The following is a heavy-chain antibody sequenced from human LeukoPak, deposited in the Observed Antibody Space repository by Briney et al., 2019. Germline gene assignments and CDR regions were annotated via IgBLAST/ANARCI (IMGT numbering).Heavy chain of an antibody. J-gene: IGHJ4*02. Sequence: GGSLRLSCAASGLTISSYSMNWVRQAPGKGLQWVSYISSSSSTIYYADSVKGRFTISRDNAKNSLYLQMNSLRAEDTAVYYCARALWFGETFPAYWGQGTPVTASS. CDR1: GLTISSYS. CDR3: ARALWFGETFPAY. D-gene: IGHD3-10*01. CDR2: ISSSSSTI. V-gene: IGHV3-48*01.